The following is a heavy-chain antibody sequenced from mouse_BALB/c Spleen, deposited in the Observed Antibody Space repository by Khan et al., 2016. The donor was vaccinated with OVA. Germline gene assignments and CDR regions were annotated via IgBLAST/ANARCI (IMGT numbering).Heavy chain of an antibody. CDR2: ISYSGST. J-gene: IGHJ2*01. D-gene: IGHD1-2*01. Sequence: ESGPGLVKPSQSLSLTCTVTGYSITSGYGWNWIRQFPGNKLAWMGYISYSGSTNYNPSLKSRISITRDTSKNQFFLQLNSVTTEDTATYYCARTARIKYWGQGTTLTVSS. CDR3: ARTARIKY. V-gene: IGHV3-2*02. CDR1: GYSITSGYG.